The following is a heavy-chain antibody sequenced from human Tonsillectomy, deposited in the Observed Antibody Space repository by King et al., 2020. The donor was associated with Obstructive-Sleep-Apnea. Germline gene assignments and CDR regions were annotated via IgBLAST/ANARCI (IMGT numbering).Heavy chain of an antibody. V-gene: IGHV4-30-4*01. CDR2: IHYSGYT. CDR3: ASDRADISGYYPDWCFDL. D-gene: IGHD3-22*01. Sequence: VQLQESGPGLVKPSQTLSLTCTLSGGSISSGGYFWSWIRQPPGKGLEWIGYIHYSGYTYYNPSLKSRVTISVDTSKKQFSLKLSSVTAEDTAVYYCASDRADISGYYPDWCFDLWGRGTLVTVSS. J-gene: IGHJ2*01. CDR1: GGSISSGGYF.